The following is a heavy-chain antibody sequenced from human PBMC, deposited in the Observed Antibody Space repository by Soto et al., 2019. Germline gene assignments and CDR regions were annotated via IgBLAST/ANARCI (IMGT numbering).Heavy chain of an antibody. D-gene: IGHD1-26*01. CDR1: GGSFSCYY. V-gene: IGHV4-34*01. CDR2: INHSGST. CDR3: ARXLKVGATGWGRAGPIDY. Sequence: PSETLSLTCAVYGGSFSCYYWSWIRQPPGKGLEWIGEINHSGSTNYNPSLKSRVTISVDTSKNQFSLKLSSVTAADTAVYYCARXLKVGATGWGRAGPIDYWGQGTLVTVSS. J-gene: IGHJ4*02.